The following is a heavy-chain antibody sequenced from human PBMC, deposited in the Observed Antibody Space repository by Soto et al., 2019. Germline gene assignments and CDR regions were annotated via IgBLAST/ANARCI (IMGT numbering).Heavy chain of an antibody. CDR1: GGSFSGYY. D-gene: IGHD2-2*01. CDR3: ARGGTVADIVVVPAVPSNWFDP. Sequence: SETLSLTCAVYGGSFSGYYWSWIRQPPGKGLEWIGEINHSGRTNYNPSLKSRVTISVDTSKNQFSLKLSSVTAADTAVYYCARGGTVADIVVVPAVPSNWFDPWGQGTLVTVSS. J-gene: IGHJ5*02. V-gene: IGHV4-34*01. CDR2: INHSGRT.